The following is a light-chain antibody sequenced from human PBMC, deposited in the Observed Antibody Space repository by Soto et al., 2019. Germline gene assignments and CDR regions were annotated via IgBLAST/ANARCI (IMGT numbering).Light chain of an antibody. J-gene: IGLJ1*01. Sequence: QSVLAQPASVSGSRGQSITISCTGTSSDVGRYNYVSWFQQHPGKVPKLIIYDVSNWPSGVSDRFSGSKSGNTASLTISGLHPEDEADYYCSSFTSSSTFVFGTGTKVTDL. V-gene: IGLV2-14*03. CDR3: SSFTSSSTFV. CDR2: DVS. CDR1: SSDVGRYNY.